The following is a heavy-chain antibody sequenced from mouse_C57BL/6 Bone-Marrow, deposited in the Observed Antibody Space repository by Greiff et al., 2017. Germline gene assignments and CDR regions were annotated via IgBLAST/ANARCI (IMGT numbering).Heavy chain of an antibody. CDR2: IYPGDGDT. J-gene: IGHJ4*01. D-gene: IGHD1-1*01. CDR1: GYAFSSYW. Sequence: VQLQQSGAELVKPGASVKISCKASGYAFSSYWMNWVKQRPGKGLEWIGQIYPGDGDTNYNGKFKGKAKLTADKLSSTDVMQLSSLTSEDSAVYFCARSGATVVARGDAMDYWGQGTSVTVSS. V-gene: IGHV1-80*01. CDR3: ARSGATVVARGDAMDY.